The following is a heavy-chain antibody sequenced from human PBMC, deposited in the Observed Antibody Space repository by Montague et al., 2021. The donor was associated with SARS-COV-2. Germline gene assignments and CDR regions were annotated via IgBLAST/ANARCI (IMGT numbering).Heavy chain of an antibody. CDR1: GASISTGSDY. CDR2: FYYSGGX. J-gene: IGHJ5*02. CDR3: ARDRGGIYGDNSAWFDP. V-gene: IGHV4-61*03. D-gene: IGHD4-23*01. Sequence: SETLSLTCTVSGASISTGSDYWTWIRQRPGRGLEWIGNFYYSGGXTYNLSLKSRVSISADTSKYLFSLTLKSVSASDTSVYYCARDRGGIYGDNSAWFDPWGQGTLVTVSS.